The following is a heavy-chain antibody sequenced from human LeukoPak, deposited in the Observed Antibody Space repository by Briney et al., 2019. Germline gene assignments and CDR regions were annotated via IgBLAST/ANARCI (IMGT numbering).Heavy chain of an antibody. CDR3: ASRPGSYYFNDYYYGMDV. CDR2: INHSGST. D-gene: IGHD1-26*01. CDR1: GGSFSGYY. J-gene: IGHJ6*02. V-gene: IGHV4-34*01. Sequence: SETLSLTCAVYGGSFSGYYWNWIRQPPGKGLEWIGEINHSGSTNYNPSLKSRVTISVDTSKNQFSLKLSSVTAADTAVYYCASRPGSYYFNDYYYGMDVWGQGTTVTVSS.